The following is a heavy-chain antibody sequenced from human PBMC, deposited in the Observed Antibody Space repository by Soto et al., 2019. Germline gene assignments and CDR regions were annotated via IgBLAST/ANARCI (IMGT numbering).Heavy chain of an antibody. V-gene: IGHV3-23*01. CDR2: ISGSGGTT. D-gene: IGHD6-19*01. Sequence: EVQLLESGGGLVQPGGSLRLCCAASGFTFSSYAISWIREAPGKGLEWVSAISGSGGTTYYADSVKGRFTFSRDNSKNTLYLQINSLRAEDTAVYYCTKTANGWFSAFDIWVQGTMVTVSS. CDR1: GFTFSSYA. J-gene: IGHJ3*02. CDR3: TKTANGWFSAFDI.